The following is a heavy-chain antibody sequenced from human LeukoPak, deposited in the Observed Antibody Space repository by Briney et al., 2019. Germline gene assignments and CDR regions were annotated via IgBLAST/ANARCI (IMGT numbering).Heavy chain of an antibody. CDR2: VYPREGST. V-gene: IGHV1-46*04. CDR3: ARDQEGFDY. CDR1: GYTFTGNY. J-gene: IGHJ4*02. Sequence: ASVKVSCKASGYTFTGNYIHWVRQAPGQGLEWMGMVYPREGSTSYAQKLQGRVTVTRATSTSPVHMELSGLRSEDTAVYYCARDQEGFDYWGQGTLVTVSS.